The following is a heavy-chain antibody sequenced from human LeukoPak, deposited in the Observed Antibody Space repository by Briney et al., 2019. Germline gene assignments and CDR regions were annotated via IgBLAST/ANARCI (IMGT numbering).Heavy chain of an antibody. CDR1: GYTFTSYY. D-gene: IGHD1-26*01. CDR2: ISAYNGNT. CDR3: ARGATYPTPVDY. Sequence: ASVKVSCKASGYTFTSYYMHWVRQAPGQGLEWMGWISAYNGNTNYAQKLQGRVTMTTDTSTSTAYMELRSLRSDDTAVYYCARGATYPTPVDYWGQGTLVTVSS. V-gene: IGHV1-18*04. J-gene: IGHJ4*02.